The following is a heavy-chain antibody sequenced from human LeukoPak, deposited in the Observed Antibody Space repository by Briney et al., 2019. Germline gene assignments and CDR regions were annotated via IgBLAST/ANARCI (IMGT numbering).Heavy chain of an antibody. J-gene: IGHJ3*02. CDR3: ARNQHRVGLVTNTRGAFDI. V-gene: IGHV1-69*13. CDR2: IVPIFGTA. Sequence: SVKVSCKASGGTFSSYAISWVRQAPGQGLEWMGGIVPIFGTANYAQKFQGRVTITADESTSTAYMELSSLRSEDTAVYYCARNQHRVGLVTNTRGAFDIWGQGTMVTVSS. CDR1: GGTFSSYA. D-gene: IGHD2-21*02.